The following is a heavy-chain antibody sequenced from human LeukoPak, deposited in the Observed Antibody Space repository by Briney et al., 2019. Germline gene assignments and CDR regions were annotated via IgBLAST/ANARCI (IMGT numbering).Heavy chain of an antibody. Sequence: ASVKVSCKASGYTFTGYYMHWVRQAPGQGLEWMGWINPNSGGTNYAQKFQGRVTMTRDTSIGTAYMELSRLRSDDTAVYYCARGVRDSSGYYPNYYYYMDVWGKGTTVTVSS. CDR3: ARGVRDSSGYYPNYYYYMDV. J-gene: IGHJ6*03. V-gene: IGHV1-2*02. D-gene: IGHD3-22*01. CDR1: GYTFTGYY. CDR2: INPNSGGT.